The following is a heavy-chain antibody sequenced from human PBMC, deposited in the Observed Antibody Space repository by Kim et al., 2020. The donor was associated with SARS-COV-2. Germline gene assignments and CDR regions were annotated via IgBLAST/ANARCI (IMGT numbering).Heavy chain of an antibody. CDR3: ARDDDFWSGAVDY. CDR2: ISAHNGDT. CDR1: GYTFTSYG. Sequence: ASVKVSCKTSGYTFTSYGISWVRQAPGQGLEWVGWISAHNGDTNYAQKLQGRVTMTTDTPTTTAYMELRSLRSDDTAVYYCARDDDFWSGAVDYWGQGTLVTVSS. J-gene: IGHJ4*02. D-gene: IGHD3-3*01. V-gene: IGHV1-18*01.